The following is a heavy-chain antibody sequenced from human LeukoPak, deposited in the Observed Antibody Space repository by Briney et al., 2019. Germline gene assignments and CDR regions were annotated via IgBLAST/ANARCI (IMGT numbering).Heavy chain of an antibody. CDR2: INDSGST. Sequence: SETLSLTCAVYGGSFSGYYWRWIRQSPGKGLEWIGEINDSGSTNYDPSLKSRVTISVDTSKNQISLKLTPVTAADTAVYYCARVAGDPIYYYYYMDVWGKGTTVTVSS. CDR3: ARVAGDPIYYYYYMDV. V-gene: IGHV4-34*01. D-gene: IGHD7-27*01. CDR1: GGSFSGYY. J-gene: IGHJ6*03.